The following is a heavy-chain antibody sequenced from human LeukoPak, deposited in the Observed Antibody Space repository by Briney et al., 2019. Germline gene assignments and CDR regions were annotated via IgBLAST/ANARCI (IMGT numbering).Heavy chain of an antibody. CDR2: ISSSGSTI. Sequence: GGSLRLSCAASGFTFSSYAMSWVRQAPRKGLEWVSYISSSGSTIYYADSVKGRFTISRDNAKNSLYLQMNSLRAEDTAVYYCAELGITMIGGVWGKGTTVTISS. V-gene: IGHV3-48*03. D-gene: IGHD3-10*02. CDR1: GFTFSSYA. J-gene: IGHJ6*04. CDR3: AELGITMIGGV.